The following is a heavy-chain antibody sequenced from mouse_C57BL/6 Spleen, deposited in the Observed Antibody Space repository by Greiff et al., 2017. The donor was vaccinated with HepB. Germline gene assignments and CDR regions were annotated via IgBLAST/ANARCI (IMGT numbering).Heavy chain of an antibody. Sequence: VQVVESGPELVKPGASVKISCKASGYAFSSSWMNWVKQRPGKGLEWIGRIYPGDGDTNYNGKFKGKATLTADKSSSTAYMQLSSLTSEDSAVYLCARGSCLYYGYGIDYWGQGTTLTVSS. CDR1: GYAFSSSW. CDR3: ARGSCLYYGYGIDY. CDR2: IYPGDGDT. V-gene: IGHV1-82*01. D-gene: IGHD2-2*01. J-gene: IGHJ2*01.